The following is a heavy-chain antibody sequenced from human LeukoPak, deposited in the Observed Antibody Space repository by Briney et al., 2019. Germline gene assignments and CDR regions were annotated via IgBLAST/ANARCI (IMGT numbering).Heavy chain of an antibody. V-gene: IGHV4-38-2*02. CDR1: GYSISSGYY. Sequence: SETLSLTCAVSGYSISSGYYLGWIRQPPGKGLEWIGSIYHSGSTYYNPSLKSRVTISVDTSKNQFSLKLSSVTAADTAVYYCAREGYYDILTGYYYWGQGTLVTVSS. CDR3: AREGYYDILTGYYY. CDR2: IYHSGST. D-gene: IGHD3-9*01. J-gene: IGHJ4*02.